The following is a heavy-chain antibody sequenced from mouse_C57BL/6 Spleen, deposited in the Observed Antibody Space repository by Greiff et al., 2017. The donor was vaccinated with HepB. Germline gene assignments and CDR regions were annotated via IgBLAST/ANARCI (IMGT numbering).Heavy chain of an antibody. CDR3: ARSRPSDYFDY. Sequence: EVKLMESGPVLVKPGASVKMSCKASGYTFTDYYMNWVKQSHGKSLEWIGVINPYNGGTSYNQKFKGKATLTVDKSSSTAYMELNSLTSEDSAVYYCARSRPSDYFDYWGQGTTLTVSS. J-gene: IGHJ2*01. CDR1: GYTFTDYY. D-gene: IGHD3-1*01. V-gene: IGHV1-19*01. CDR2: INPYNGGT.